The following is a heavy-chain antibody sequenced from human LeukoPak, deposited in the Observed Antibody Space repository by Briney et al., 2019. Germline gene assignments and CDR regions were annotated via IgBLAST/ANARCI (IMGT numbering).Heavy chain of an antibody. J-gene: IGHJ6*02. CDR3: ARRTVVYGMDV. CDR2: IYYSGST. D-gene: IGHD2-15*01. V-gene: IGHV4-39*01. CDR1: GGSISSSSYY. Sequence: SETLSLTCAVSGGSISSSSYYWGWIRQPPGKGLEWIGSIYYSGSTYYNPSLKSRVTISVDRSKNQFSLKLSSVTAADTAVYYCARRTVVYGMDVWGQGTTVTVSS.